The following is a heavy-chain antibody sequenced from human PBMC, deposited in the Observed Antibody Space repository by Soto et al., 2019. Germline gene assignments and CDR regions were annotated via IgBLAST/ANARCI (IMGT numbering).Heavy chain of an antibody. CDR3: ARDVSPGTSTLYLDAFDI. Sequence: AQLVESGGGLVQPGGSLRLSCEASGFSLGSYWMTWVRQAPGKGVEWVANIKKDGSRTSYLDSVRGRFTISRDNVGNSLSLQMDSLRAEDTGLYFCARDVSPGTSTLYLDAFDIWGQGTMVTVSS. CDR2: IKKDGSRT. CDR1: GFSLGSYW. V-gene: IGHV3-7*05. D-gene: IGHD2-8*01. J-gene: IGHJ3*02.